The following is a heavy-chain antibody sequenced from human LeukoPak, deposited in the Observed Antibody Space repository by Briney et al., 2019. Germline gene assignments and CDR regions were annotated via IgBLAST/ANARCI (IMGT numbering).Heavy chain of an antibody. CDR3: AKDVRIDPGVRGLILEDY. D-gene: IGHD3-10*01. Sequence: PSETLSLTCTVSGGSINSYYWSWIRQPPGKGLEWIGYIYYSGNTIYNPSLKSRVTMSVDTSKNQFSLKLSSVTAADTAVYYCAKDVRIDPGVRGLILEDYWGQGTLVTVSS. CDR1: GGSINSYY. CDR2: IYYSGNT. J-gene: IGHJ4*02. V-gene: IGHV4-59*01.